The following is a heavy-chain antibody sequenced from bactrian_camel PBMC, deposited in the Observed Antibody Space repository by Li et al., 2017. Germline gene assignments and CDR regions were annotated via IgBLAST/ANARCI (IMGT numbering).Heavy chain of an antibody. D-gene: IGHD3*01. V-gene: IGHV3S1*01. CDR3: VRSSGSYSMDY. Sequence: HVQLVESGGGLVQPGGSLRLSCAASGFTFSRAWMYWVRQAPGKGLEWVSAINSGGGTTYYADSVKGRFTISRDNANNLVYLQMNSLKSEDTAVYYCVRSSGSYSMDYWGQGTQVTVS. CDR2: INSGGGTT. CDR1: GFTFSRAW. J-gene: IGHJ4*01.